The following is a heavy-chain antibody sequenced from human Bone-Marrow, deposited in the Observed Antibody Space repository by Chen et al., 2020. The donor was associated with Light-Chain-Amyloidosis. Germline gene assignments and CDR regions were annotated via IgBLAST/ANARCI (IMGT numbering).Heavy chain of an antibody. V-gene: IGHV3-43*02. D-gene: IGHD1-26*01. Sequence: EVQLVESGGGVVQPGGALRLSCAASGFTFDDYAMHWVRQAPGKGLAWVSLISGDGGSTYTADSVKGRFTISRDNSKNSLYLQMNSLRTEDTALYYCAKDIFATYDPWGQGTLVTVSS. CDR1: GFTFDDYA. CDR3: AKDIFATYDP. J-gene: IGHJ5*02. CDR2: ISGDGGST.